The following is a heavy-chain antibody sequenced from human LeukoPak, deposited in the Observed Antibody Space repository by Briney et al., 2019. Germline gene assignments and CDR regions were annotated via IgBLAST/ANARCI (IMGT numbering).Heavy chain of an antibody. CDR2: FIPIFGTA. J-gene: IGHJ6*03. CDR3: ARSPPGLIYMDV. CDR1: GGTFSSYA. D-gene: IGHD2-8*01. V-gene: IGHV1-69*01. Sequence: GASVKVSCKASGGTFSSYAISWVRPAPGQGFEWMGGFIPIFGTANYAQNFQGRVMITADESTSTAYMELSSLRSEDTAVYYCARSPPGLIYMDVWGKGTTVSVSS.